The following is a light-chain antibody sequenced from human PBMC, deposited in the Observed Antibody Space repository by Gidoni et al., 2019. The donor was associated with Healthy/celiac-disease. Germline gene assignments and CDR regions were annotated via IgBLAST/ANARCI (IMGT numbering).Light chain of an antibody. CDR3: QQYDSSPSYT. CDR1: QSVSSSY. J-gene: IGKJ2*01. CDR2: GAS. V-gene: IGKV3-20*01. Sequence: DIVSTHSPGTLSLSPGERATLSCRASQSVSSSYVAWYQQKPGQPPSLLIYGASSGTTGIPDRCSGSGSGTDFTLTSSRLEPEDFAVYYWQQYDSSPSYTFGQGTKLEIK.